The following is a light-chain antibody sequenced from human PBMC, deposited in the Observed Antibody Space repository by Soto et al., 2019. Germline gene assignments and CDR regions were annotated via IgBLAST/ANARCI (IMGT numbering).Light chain of an antibody. CDR2: GAS. CDR1: QSVSSN. V-gene: IGKV3-15*01. Sequence: EIVMTQSPATLSLSLGDRATLSCRASQSVSSNLAWYQQKPGQAPRLLIYGASTRATGIPDRFSGSGSETEFTLTISSLQSEDYAIYYCQQYNNWPPWTFGQGTKVDIK. CDR3: QQYNNWPPWT. J-gene: IGKJ1*01.